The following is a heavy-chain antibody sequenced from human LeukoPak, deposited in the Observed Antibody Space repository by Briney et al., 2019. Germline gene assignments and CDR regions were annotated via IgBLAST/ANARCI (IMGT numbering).Heavy chain of an antibody. CDR1: AFTFSSYS. V-gene: IGHV3-48*04. CDR2: ISSSGSTI. D-gene: IGHD1-1*01. J-gene: IGHJ6*03. CDR3: ARDEVLYYVDV. Sequence: GGSLRLSCAASAFTFSSYSMNWVRQAPGKGLEWVSYISSSGSTIYYADSVKGRFTISRDNAKNSLYLQMNSLRAEDTAVYYCARDEVLYYVDVWGKGTTVTISS.